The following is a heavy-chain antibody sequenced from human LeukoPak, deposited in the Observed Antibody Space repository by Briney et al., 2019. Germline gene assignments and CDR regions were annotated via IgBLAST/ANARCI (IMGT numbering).Heavy chain of an antibody. CDR1: GGFVSSGSYY. CDR2: IYYSGST. D-gene: IGHD2-2*01. CDR3: ARGASRVVPIDY. V-gene: IGHV4-61*01. Sequence: SETLSLTCTVSGGFVSSGSYYWSWIRQPPGKGLEWIGYIYYSGSTNYNPSLKSRVTISVDTSKNQFSLKLSSVTAADTAVYYCARGASRVVPIDYWGQGTLVTVSS. J-gene: IGHJ4*02.